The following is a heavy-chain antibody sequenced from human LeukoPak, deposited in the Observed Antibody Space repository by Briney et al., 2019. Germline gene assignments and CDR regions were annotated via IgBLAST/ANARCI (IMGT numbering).Heavy chain of an antibody. V-gene: IGHV3-23*01. CDR2: ISGSGGST. CDR3: AKGGLYYGTVGYYFDY. Sequence: PGGSLRLSCAASGFTFSSYAMSWVRQAPGKGLEWVSAISGSGGSTYYADSVKGRFTISRDNSKNTLYLQMNSLRAEDTAVYYCAKGGLYYGTVGYYFDYWGQGTLVTVSS. J-gene: IGHJ4*02. D-gene: IGHD3-10*01. CDR1: GFTFSSYA.